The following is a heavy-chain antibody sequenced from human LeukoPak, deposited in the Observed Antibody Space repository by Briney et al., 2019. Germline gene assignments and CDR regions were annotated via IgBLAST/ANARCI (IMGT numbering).Heavy chain of an antibody. CDR3: ARDGSNVKDIVATNIDY. CDR2: INPSGGST. V-gene: IGHV1-46*01. D-gene: IGHD5-12*01. Sequence: ASVKVSCKASGYTFTSYYMHWVRQAPGQGLEWMGIINPSGGSTSYAQKFQSRVTMTRDTSTSTVYMELSSLRSEDTAVYYCARDGSNVKDIVATNIDYWGQGTLVTVSS. CDR1: GYTFTSYY. J-gene: IGHJ4*02.